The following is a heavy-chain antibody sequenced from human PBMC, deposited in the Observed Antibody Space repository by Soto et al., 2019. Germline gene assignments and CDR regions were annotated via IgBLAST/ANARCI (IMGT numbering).Heavy chain of an antibody. CDR3: ARDQEPTVPFAY. CDR2: VNPRTGGT. CDR1: AYTFTDYY. J-gene: IGHJ4*02. Sequence: AASVKVSCKASAYTFTDYYIHWVRQAPGQGLEWMGFVNPRTGGTDYAQNFQGRVTMTRDTSLSTAYMELSSLKSDDTALYYCARDQEPTVPFAYWGQGTLVTVSS. V-gene: IGHV1-2*02.